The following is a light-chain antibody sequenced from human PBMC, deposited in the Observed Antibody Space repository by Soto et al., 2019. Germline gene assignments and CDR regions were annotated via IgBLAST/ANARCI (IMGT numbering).Light chain of an antibody. CDR3: QQYGSSPLT. CDR1: QSVTSSY. V-gene: IGKV3-20*01. CDR2: GAS. J-gene: IGKJ4*01. Sequence: EIVLTQSPGTLSLSPGERATLSCRASQSVTSSYLAWYQQKPGQAPRLLIYGASSRATGIPDRLSGSGSGTDFTLTISRLEPEDCAVYYCQQYGSSPLTFGGGTKVEIK.